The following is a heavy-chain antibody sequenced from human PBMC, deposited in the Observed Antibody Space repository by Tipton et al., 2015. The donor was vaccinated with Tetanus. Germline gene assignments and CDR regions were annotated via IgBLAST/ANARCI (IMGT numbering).Heavy chain of an antibody. CDR3: AKELDYPCSGGSCPLTYYFYGMDV. V-gene: IGHV3-30*18. D-gene: IGHD2-15*01. CDR1: GFTFSSYG. CDR2: ISYDGSNK. Sequence: SLRLSCAASGFTFSSYGMHWVRQAPGKGLEWVAVISYDGSNKYYADSVKGRFTISRDNSKNTLYLQMNSLRAEDTAVYYCAKELDYPCSGGSCPLTYYFYGMDVWGQGTTVTVSS. J-gene: IGHJ6*02.